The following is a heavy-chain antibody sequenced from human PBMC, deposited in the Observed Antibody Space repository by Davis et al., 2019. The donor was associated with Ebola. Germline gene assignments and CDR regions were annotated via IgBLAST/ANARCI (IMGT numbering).Heavy chain of an antibody. D-gene: IGHD6-13*01. CDR1: GFTFSSYW. V-gene: IGHV3-7*03. J-gene: IGHJ4*02. CDR2: IKQDGSEK. Sequence: GESLKISCAASGFTFSSYWMSWVRQAPGKGLEWVANIKQDGSEKYYVDSVKCRFTISRDNAKNSLYLQMNSLRAEDTAVYYCARSVGQQLEFDFWGQGTLVTVSS. CDR3: ARSVGQQLEFDF.